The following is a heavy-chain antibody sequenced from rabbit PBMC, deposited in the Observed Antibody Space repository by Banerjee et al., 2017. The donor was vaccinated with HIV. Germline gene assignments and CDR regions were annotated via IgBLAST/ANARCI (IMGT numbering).Heavy chain of an antibody. J-gene: IGHJ4*01. CDR3: ARGLLIGDL. D-gene: IGHD4-2*01. CDR1: GFSFSSNYW. V-gene: IGHV1S45*01. Sequence: EESGGDLVKPEGSLTLTCTASGFSFSSNYWICWVRQAPGKGLEWIACIWTGSSGSTCYASWAKGRFTISLTSSTTVTLQMTSLTAADTATYFCARGLLIGDLWGPAGTLVTV. CDR2: IWTGSSGST.